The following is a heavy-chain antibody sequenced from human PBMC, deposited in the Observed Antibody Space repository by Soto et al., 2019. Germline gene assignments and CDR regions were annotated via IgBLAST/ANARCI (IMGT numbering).Heavy chain of an antibody. V-gene: IGHV3-72*01. CDR2: TRNKANSYTT. J-gene: IGHJ3*02. CDR1: GFTFSDHY. CDR3: ARVPWAAGSSAQGAFDI. Sequence: EVQLVESGGGLVQPGGSLSLSCAASGFTFSDHYMDWVRQAPGKGLEWVGRTRNKANSYTTEYAASVKGRFTISRDDSKNSLYLQMNSLKTEDTAVYYCARVPWAAGSSAQGAFDIWGQGTMVTVSS. D-gene: IGHD6-6*01.